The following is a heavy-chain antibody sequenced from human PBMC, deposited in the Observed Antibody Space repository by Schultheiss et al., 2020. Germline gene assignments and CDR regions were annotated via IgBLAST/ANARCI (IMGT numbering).Heavy chain of an antibody. Sequence: SETLSLTCAVSGGSISSSNWWSWVRQPPGKGLEWIGEIYHSGSTNYNPSLKSRVTISVDTSKNQFSLKLSSVTAADTAVYYCARARTIGRKGPQYFQHWGQGTLVTVSS. CDR3: ARARTIGRKGPQYFQH. J-gene: IGHJ1*01. V-gene: IGHV4-4*02. CDR2: IYHSGST. D-gene: IGHD2-8*01. CDR1: GGSISSSNW.